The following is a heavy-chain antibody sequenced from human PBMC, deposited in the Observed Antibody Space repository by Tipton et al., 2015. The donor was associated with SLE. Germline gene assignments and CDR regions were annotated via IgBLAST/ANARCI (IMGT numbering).Heavy chain of an antibody. D-gene: IGHD3-9*01. Sequence: GSLRLSCAASGFTFSSYGMHWVRQAPGKGLEWVAFIRYDGSNKYYADSVKGRFTISRDNSKNTLYLQMNSLRAEDTAVYYCAKDLIDPDAFDTWGQGTVVTVSS. CDR3: AKDLIDPDAFDT. V-gene: IGHV3-30*02. CDR2: IRYDGSNK. CDR1: GFTFSSYG. J-gene: IGHJ3*02.